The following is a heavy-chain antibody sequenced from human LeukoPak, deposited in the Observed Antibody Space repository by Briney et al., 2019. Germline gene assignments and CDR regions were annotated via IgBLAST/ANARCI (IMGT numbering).Heavy chain of an antibody. D-gene: IGHD3-10*01. CDR2: MSPNSGNT. CDR1: GYTFTSYD. CDR3: ARVATMVRGVTNLRY. Sequence: GASVKVSCKASGYTFTSYDINWVRQATGQGLEWMGWMSPNSGNTGYAQKFQGRVTMTRNTSISTAYMELSSLRSEDTAVYYCARVATMVRGVTNLRYWGQGTLVTVSS. V-gene: IGHV1-8*01. J-gene: IGHJ4*02.